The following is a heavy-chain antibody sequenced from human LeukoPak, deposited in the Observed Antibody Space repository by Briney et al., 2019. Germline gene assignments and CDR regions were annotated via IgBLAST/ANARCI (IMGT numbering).Heavy chain of an antibody. Sequence: GGSLRLSCAASGFTFSSYSMNWVRQAPGKGLEWVSSISSSSSYIYYADSVQGRFTISRDNAKNSLYLQMNSLRAEDTAVYYCARYSLEWLDYQLSYYYYGMDVWGQGTTVTVS. CDR1: GFTFSSYS. CDR2: ISSSSSYI. D-gene: IGHD3-3*01. CDR3: ARYSLEWLDYQLSYYYYGMDV. V-gene: IGHV3-21*01. J-gene: IGHJ6*02.